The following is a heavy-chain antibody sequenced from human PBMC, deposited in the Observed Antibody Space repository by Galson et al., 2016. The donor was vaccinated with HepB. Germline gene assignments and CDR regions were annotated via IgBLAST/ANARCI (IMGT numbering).Heavy chain of an antibody. D-gene: IGHD3-10*01. J-gene: IGHJ4*02. CDR1: GFTFSSHN. V-gene: IGHV3-48*01. Sequence: SLRLSCAASGFTFSSHNMNWVRQAPGKGLEWVSYISSSGSTIYYADSVKGRFTISRDNAKNSLYLQMNSLRAEDTAVYYCAREYYYGSDYDYWGQGTLVTVSS. CDR3: AREYYYGSDYDY. CDR2: ISSSGSTI.